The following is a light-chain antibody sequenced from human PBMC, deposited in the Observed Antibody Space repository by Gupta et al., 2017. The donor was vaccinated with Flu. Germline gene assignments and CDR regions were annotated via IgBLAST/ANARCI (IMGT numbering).Light chain of an antibody. CDR2: EVS. J-gene: IGLJ3*02. CDR1: SSDVGSYNL. Sequence: QSALTQPASVSGSPGQSITISCTGTSSDVGSYNLVSWYQQHPGKAPKLMIYEVSKRPSGVSTRRSCAKSGSTAASTTIALQDADEAADYCCSYAGSSTSRVFGGGTKLTVL. V-gene: IGLV2-23*02. CDR3: CSYAGSSTSRV.